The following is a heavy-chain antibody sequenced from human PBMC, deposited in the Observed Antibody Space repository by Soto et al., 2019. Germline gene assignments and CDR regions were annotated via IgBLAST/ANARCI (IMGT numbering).Heavy chain of an antibody. V-gene: IGHV4-34*01. CDR1: GGSFSGYY. J-gene: IGHJ4*02. CDR2: INHGGST. Sequence: PSETLSLTCAVYGGSFSGYYWTWIRQPPGTGLEWIGEINHGGSTNYNPSLKSRVSISLDTSKNHFSLKLSSVTAADTAVYYCASSDGRYWGQGTLVTVS. CDR3: ASSDGRY.